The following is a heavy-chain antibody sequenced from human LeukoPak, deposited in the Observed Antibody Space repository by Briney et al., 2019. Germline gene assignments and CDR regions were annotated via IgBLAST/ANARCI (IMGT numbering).Heavy chain of an antibody. CDR3: ARVREVRGVTRYYFDY. CDR1: GFTFSSYA. CDR2: ISSNGGST. J-gene: IGHJ4*02. Sequence: GGSLRLSCAASGFTFSSYAMHWVRQAPGKGLEYVSAISSNGGSTYYADSVKGRFTISRDNSKDTLYLQMGSLRAEDMAVYYCARVREVRGVTRYYFDYWGQGTLVTVSS. D-gene: IGHD3-10*01. V-gene: IGHV3-64*02.